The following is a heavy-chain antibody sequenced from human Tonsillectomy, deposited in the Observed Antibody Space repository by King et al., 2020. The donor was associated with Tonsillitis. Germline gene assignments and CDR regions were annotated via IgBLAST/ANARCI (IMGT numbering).Heavy chain of an antibody. CDR3: ARDQGYGGSFDY. J-gene: IGHJ4*02. CDR1: GGSISSYY. CDR2: IYYSGST. D-gene: IGHD1-26*01. V-gene: IGHV4-59*01. Sequence: VQLQESGPGLVKPSETLSLTCTVSGGSISSYYWSWLRQPPGKGLEWIGYIYYSGSTNYNPSLKSRVTISVDTSKNQFSLKLSSVTAADTAVYYCARDQGYGGSFDYWGQGTLVTVSS.